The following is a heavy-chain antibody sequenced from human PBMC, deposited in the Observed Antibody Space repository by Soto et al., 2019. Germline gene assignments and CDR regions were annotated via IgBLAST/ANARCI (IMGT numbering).Heavy chain of an antibody. CDR1: GGTFSSYA. CDR2: IIPIFGTA. CDR3: ARDTGCSYGSTFYYYGMDV. Sequence: ASVKVSCKASGGTFSSYAISWVRQAPGQGLEWMGGIIPIFGTANYAQKFQGRVTITADESTSTAYMELSSLRSEDTAVYYCARDTGCSYGSTFYYYGMDVWGQGTTVTVSS. D-gene: IGHD5-18*01. J-gene: IGHJ6*02. V-gene: IGHV1-69*13.